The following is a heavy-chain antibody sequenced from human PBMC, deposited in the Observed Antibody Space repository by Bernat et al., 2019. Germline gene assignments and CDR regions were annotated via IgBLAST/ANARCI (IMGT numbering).Heavy chain of an antibody. CDR1: GNSISSGSHY. Sequence: QLQLQESGPGLVRPSETLSLTCSVSGNSISSGSHYWGWFRQPPGKGLEYIGTIYYTGSTYYNPSLRSRVTISMDTSKNHLSLKLSSVTAADTAVYYWARQIVGAHDFWGQGTLVTVSS. J-gene: IGHJ4*02. CDR3: ARQIVGAHDF. CDR2: IYYTGST. V-gene: IGHV4-39*01. D-gene: IGHD1-26*01.